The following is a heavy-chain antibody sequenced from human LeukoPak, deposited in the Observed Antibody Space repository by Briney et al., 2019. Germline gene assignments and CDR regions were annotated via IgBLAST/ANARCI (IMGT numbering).Heavy chain of an antibody. Sequence: ASVKVSCKASGGTFSSYAISRVRQAPGQGLEWMGRIIPILGIANYAQKFQGRVTITADKSTSTAYMELSSLRSEDTAVYYCARDEAARPFDYWGQGTLVTVSS. J-gene: IGHJ4*02. CDR1: GGTFSSYA. CDR3: ARDEAARPFDY. V-gene: IGHV1-69*04. D-gene: IGHD6-6*01. CDR2: IIPILGIA.